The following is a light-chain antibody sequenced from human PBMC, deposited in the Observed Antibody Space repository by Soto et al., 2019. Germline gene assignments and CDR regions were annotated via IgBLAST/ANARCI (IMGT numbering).Light chain of an antibody. CDR3: AAWDENLNGVL. J-gene: IGLJ2*01. Sequence: QSVLTQPPSASGTPGQRVTISCSGSSSNVGSRPVNWYQQVSGTAPKLLMYSNSLLPSGVPDRFSGSKSGTSASLAISGLQSEDEADYYCAAWDENLNGVLFGGGTKLTVL. CDR1: SSNVGSRP. CDR2: SNS. V-gene: IGLV1-44*01.